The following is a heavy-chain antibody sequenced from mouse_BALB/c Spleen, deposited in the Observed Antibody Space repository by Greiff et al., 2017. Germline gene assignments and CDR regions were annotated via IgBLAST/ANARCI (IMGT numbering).Heavy chain of an antibody. CDR3: ARVRGFITEFAY. V-gene: IGHV2-9*02. CDR2: IWAGGST. CDR1: GFSLTSYG. J-gene: IGHJ3*01. D-gene: IGHD1-2*01. Sequence: VKLVESGPGLVAPSQSLSITCTVSGFSLTSYGVHWVRQPPGKGLEWLGVIWAGGSTNYNSALMSRLTISKDNSKSQVFLKMNSLQTDDTAMYYCARVRGFITEFAYWGQGTLVTVSA.